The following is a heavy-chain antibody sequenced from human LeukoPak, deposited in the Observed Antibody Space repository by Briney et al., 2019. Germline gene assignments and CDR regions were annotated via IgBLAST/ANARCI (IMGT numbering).Heavy chain of an antibody. CDR3: ARPVYDILTGYYFDAFDI. CDR2: IWYDGSNK. J-gene: IGHJ3*02. V-gene: IGHV3-33*01. CDR1: GFTFSSYG. D-gene: IGHD3-9*01. Sequence: AGRSLRLSCAASGFTFSSYGMHWVRQAPGKGLEWVAVIWYDGSNKYYADSVKGRFTISRDNSKSTLYLQMNSLRAEDTAVYYCARPVYDILTGYYFDAFDIWGQGTMVTVSS.